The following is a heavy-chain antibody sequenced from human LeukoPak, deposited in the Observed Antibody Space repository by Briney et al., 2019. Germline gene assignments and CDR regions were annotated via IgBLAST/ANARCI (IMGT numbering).Heavy chain of an antibody. Sequence: GGSLRLSCAASGFTFSSYGMHWVRQAPGKGLEWVAVISYDGSNKYYADSVKGRFTISRDNSKNTLYLQMNSLRAEDTAVYYCAKSPEWELQTDYYYYYGMDVWGQGTTVTVSS. J-gene: IGHJ6*02. CDR1: GFTFSSYG. D-gene: IGHD1-26*01. CDR3: AKSPEWELQTDYYYYYGMDV. V-gene: IGHV3-30*18. CDR2: ISYDGSNK.